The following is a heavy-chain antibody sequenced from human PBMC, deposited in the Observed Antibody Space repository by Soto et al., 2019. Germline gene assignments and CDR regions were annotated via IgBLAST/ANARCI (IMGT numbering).Heavy chain of an antibody. CDR2: INSDGSST. J-gene: IGHJ4*02. Sequence: EVQLVESGGGLVQPGGSLRLSCAASGFTFSSYWMHWVRQAPGKGLVWVSRINSDGSSTSYADSVKGRFTISRDNAKNALSLQMNSLSAEDTAGYYCARDNLDGGYEDYWGQGTLVTVSS. V-gene: IGHV3-74*01. D-gene: IGHD5-12*01. CDR1: GFTFSSYW. CDR3: ARDNLDGGYEDY.